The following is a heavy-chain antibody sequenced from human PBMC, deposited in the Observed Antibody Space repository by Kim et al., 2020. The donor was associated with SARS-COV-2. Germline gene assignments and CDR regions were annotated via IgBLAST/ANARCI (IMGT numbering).Heavy chain of an antibody. Sequence: ASVKVSCKTSGYTITSYGISWVRQAPGQGLEWMRWISAYNGNTNYATKLQGRVTMITDTPTSTAYMGLRSLVSDDTTVNYCVSSSGYSSSWYYYYDRDVWGQGTTVTVSS. J-gene: IGHJ6*02. V-gene: IGHV1-18*01. D-gene: IGHD6-13*01. CDR3: VSSSGYSSSWYYYYDRDV. CDR1: GYTITSYG. CDR2: ISAYNGNT.